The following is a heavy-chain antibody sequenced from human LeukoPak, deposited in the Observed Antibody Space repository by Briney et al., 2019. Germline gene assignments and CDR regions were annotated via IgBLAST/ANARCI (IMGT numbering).Heavy chain of an antibody. CDR2: IYSGGSTI. J-gene: IGHJ6*04. Sequence: PGGSLRLSCAASGVSVSSNYISWVRQAPGKGLEWVSIIYSGGSTIYYADSVKGRFTISRDNAKNSLYLQMNSLRAEDTAVYYCAELGITMIGGVWGKGTTVTISS. CDR3: AELGITMIGGV. V-gene: IGHV3-48*03. CDR1: GVSVSSNY. D-gene: IGHD3-10*02.